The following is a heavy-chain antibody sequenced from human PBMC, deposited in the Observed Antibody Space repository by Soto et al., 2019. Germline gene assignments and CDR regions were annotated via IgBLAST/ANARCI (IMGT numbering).Heavy chain of an antibody. CDR3: ARGAPELGLDY. J-gene: IGHJ4*02. D-gene: IGHD1-26*01. CDR2: ISYDGNNK. Sequence: GGSLRLSCAASGFPFSSYAMHWVRQAPGKGLEWVAVISYDGNNKYYADSVKGRFTISRDNSKNTLYLQMNSLRAEDTAVYYCARGAPELGLDYWGQGTLVTVSS. V-gene: IGHV3-30-3*01. CDR1: GFPFSSYA.